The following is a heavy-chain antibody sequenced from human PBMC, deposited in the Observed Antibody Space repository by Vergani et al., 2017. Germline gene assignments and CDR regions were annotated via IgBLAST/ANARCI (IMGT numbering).Heavy chain of an antibody. J-gene: IGHJ6*04. CDR2: IYTSGAT. CDR1: GGSFSTGGQS. Sequence: QVQLQESGPGLAKPSQTLSLTCTVSGGSFSTGGQSWTWLRQSAGKGLEWIGRIYTSGATNYNPSLRSRAIMSVDASKKQFSLKLSSVTAADTAVYYCARGRYYGSGSRPYYGMDVWGKGTTVTVSS. V-gene: IGHV4-61*02. D-gene: IGHD3-10*01. CDR3: ARGRYYGSGSRPYYGMDV.